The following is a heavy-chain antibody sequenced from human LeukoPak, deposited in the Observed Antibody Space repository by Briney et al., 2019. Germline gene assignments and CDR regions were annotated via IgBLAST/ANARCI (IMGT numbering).Heavy chain of an antibody. CDR2: IFASGRT. J-gene: IGHJ4*02. CDR1: GGSVSSYY. D-gene: IGHD3-9*01. Sequence: SETLSLTCTVSGGSVSSYYWSWIRQPAGKGLEWIGRIFASGRTNHNPSLKSRVTMSVDMSKNQVSLDLTSVTAADTAVYYCAREGIFRSSDWFFDKWGQGTLVTVSS. CDR3: AREGIFRSSDWFFDK. V-gene: IGHV4-4*07.